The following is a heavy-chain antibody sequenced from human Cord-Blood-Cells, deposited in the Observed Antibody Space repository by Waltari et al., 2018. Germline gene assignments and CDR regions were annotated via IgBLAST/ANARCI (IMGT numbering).Heavy chain of an antibody. J-gene: IGHJ4*02. Sequence: QVQLVQSGAEVKKPGASVKVSCKASGYTFTGYYMHWVRQAPGQGLEWMGWINPNSGGTNKAQKFQGRVTMTRETSISTAYMELSRLRSDDTAVYYCARDVSSEYYYDSSGYYYGYWGQGTLVTVSS. CDR1: GYTFTGYY. CDR2: INPNSGGT. D-gene: IGHD3-22*01. CDR3: ARDVSSEYYYDSSGYYYGY. V-gene: IGHV1-2*02.